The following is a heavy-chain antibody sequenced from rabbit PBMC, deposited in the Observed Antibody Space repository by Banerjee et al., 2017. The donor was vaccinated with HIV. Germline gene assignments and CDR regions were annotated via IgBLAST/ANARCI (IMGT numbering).Heavy chain of an antibody. CDR2: IYTGSSGSA. J-gene: IGHJ4*01. Sequence: QSLEESGGGLVKPGGTLTLTCKASGIDFIIYYYMCWVRQAPGKGLEWIGCIYTGSSGSAYYASWAKGRFTVSKTSSTTVTLQMTSLTAADTATYFCAGDLPISDGYSFDLWGPGTLVTVS. V-gene: IGHV1S40*01. D-gene: IGHD6-1*01. CDR1: GIDFIIYYY. CDR3: AGDLPISDGYSFDL.